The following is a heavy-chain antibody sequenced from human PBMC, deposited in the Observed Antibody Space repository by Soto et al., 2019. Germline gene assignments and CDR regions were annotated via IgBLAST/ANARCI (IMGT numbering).Heavy chain of an antibody. CDR3: ATGRTDYDFWSGPYDI. Sequence: QVQLQESGPGLVKPSGTLSLTCAVSSGSISSSNWWSWVRQPPGKGLEWIGEIYHSGSTNYNPSLKRRVTISVDKSKNQFALKLSSVTAADTAVYYCATGRTDYDFWSGPYDIWGQGTMVTVSS. V-gene: IGHV4-4*02. D-gene: IGHD3-3*01. CDR2: IYHSGST. J-gene: IGHJ3*02. CDR1: SGSISSSNW.